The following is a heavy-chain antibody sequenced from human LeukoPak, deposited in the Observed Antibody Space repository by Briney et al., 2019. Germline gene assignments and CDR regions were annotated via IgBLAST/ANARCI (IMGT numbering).Heavy chain of an antibody. V-gene: IGHV3-7*01. CDR1: GFTFSSYW. CDR2: IKQDGSEK. J-gene: IGHJ4*02. Sequence: GGSLRLSCAASGFTFSSYWMSWVRQAPGKGREWVANIKQDGSEKYYVDSVKGRFTISRDNAKNSLYLQMNSLRAEDTAVYYCASQLWSKSFNYWGQGTLVTVSS. CDR3: ASQLWSKSFNY. D-gene: IGHD5-18*01.